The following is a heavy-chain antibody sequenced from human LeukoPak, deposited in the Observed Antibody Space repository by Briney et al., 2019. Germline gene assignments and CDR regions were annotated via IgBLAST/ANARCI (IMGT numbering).Heavy chain of an antibody. Sequence: PAETLSLTCTVSGGSISSYYWSWIWQRPGKGLERIGYIYYSGSTNYNPSLKSRVTISVDTSKNQFSLKLSSVTAADTAVYYCARTGYCSSTSCYWGLNYYYGMDVWGQGTTVTVSS. CDR2: IYYSGST. D-gene: IGHD2-2*03. CDR1: GGSISSYY. J-gene: IGHJ6*02. V-gene: IGHV4-59*08. CDR3: ARTGYCSSTSCYWGLNYYYGMDV.